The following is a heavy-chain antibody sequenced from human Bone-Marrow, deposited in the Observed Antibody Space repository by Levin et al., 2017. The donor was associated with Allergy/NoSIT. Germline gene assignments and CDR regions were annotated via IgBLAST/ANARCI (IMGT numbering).Heavy chain of an antibody. CDR2: ISSGSSPI. J-gene: IGHJ4*02. Sequence: GGSLRLSCAASGFTFSSYSMNWVRQAPGKGLEWVSYISSGSSPIYYADSVKGRFTISRDNAKNSLYLQMNSLRDEDTAVYYCARESRGGGGRCDCIDYWGQGTLVTVSS. CDR1: GFTFSSYS. CDR3: ARESRGGGGRCDCIDY. D-gene: IGHD2-15*01. V-gene: IGHV3-48*02.